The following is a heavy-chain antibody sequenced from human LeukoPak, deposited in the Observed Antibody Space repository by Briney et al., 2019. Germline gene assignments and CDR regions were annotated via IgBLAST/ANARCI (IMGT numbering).Heavy chain of an antibody. Sequence: QPGGSLRLSCAASGFTFSSYAMSWVRQAPGKGLEWVSAISGSGGSTYYADSVKGRFTISRDNSKNTLYLQMNSLRAEDTAVYYCAKDVGAITIFGVVIGDNWFDPWGQGTLVTVSS. D-gene: IGHD3-3*01. V-gene: IGHV3-23*01. J-gene: IGHJ5*02. CDR1: GFTFSSYA. CDR3: AKDVGAITIFGVVIGDNWFDP. CDR2: ISGSGGST.